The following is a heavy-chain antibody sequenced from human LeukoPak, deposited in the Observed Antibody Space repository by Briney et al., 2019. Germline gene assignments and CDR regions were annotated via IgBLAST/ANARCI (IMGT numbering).Heavy chain of an antibody. CDR2: LSGRGDTT. J-gene: IGHJ4*01. CDR1: GFTFSGFA. CDR3: AKGSFYSGSSPLAY. V-gene: IGHV3-23*01. D-gene: IGHD3-10*01. Sequence: GGSLRLSCAASGFTFSGFAMKWVRQAPGKGPEWVSALSGRGDTTYYADSVKGRFTISRDNSRDTVYLQMNNLRVEDTAVYYCAKGSFYSGSSPLAYWGHGTLVTVSS.